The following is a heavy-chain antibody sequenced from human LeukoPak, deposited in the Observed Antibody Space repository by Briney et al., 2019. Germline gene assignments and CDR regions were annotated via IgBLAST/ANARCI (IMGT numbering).Heavy chain of an antibody. CDR3: AKWERGYSGQFDY. CDR2: ISSSSSTI. Sequence: GGSLRLSCAASGFTFSSYSMNWVRQAPGKGLEWVSYISSSSSTIYYADSVKGRFTISRDNSKNTLYLQMNSLRAEDTAVYYCAKWERGYSGQFDYWGQGTLVTVSS. V-gene: IGHV3-48*01. CDR1: GFTFSSYS. J-gene: IGHJ4*02. D-gene: IGHD5-12*01.